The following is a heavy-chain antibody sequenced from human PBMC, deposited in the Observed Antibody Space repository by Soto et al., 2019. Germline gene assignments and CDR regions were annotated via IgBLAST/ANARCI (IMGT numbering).Heavy chain of an antibody. V-gene: IGHV3-30*03. D-gene: IGHD2-2*01. Sequence: QVQLVESGGGVVQPGGSLTLSCAASRFTFSNYGIHWVRQAPGEGLEWVAVISYDGTNHYYADSVRGRFTLSRDNSKNTLYLHMDRLTSDDTAVYYCASDTKTGVVVPGAPKYWGQGTLVAVSS. J-gene: IGHJ4*02. CDR2: ISYDGTNH. CDR1: RFTFSNYG. CDR3: ASDTKTGVVVPGAPKY.